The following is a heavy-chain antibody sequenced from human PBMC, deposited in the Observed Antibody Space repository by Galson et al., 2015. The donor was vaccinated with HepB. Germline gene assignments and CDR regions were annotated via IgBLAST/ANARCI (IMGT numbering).Heavy chain of an antibody. J-gene: IGHJ2*01. CDR1: GFTFSSYG. Sequence: SLRLSCAASGFTFSSYGMHWVRQAPGKGLEWVAVISYDGSNKYYADSVKGRFTISRDNSKNTLYLQMNSLRAEDTAVYYCAKDPSEFEQQRAYWYFDLWGRGTLVTVSS. CDR3: AKDPSEFEQQRAYWYFDL. CDR2: ISYDGSNK. V-gene: IGHV3-30*18. D-gene: IGHD6-13*01.